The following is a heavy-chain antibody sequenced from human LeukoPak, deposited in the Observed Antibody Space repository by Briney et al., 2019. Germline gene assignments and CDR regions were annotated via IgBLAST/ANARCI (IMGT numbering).Heavy chain of an antibody. D-gene: IGHD1-26*01. Sequence: ASVKVSCKASGYTFTGYYMHWVRLAPGQGLEWMGWINPNSGGTNYAQKFQGRVTMTRDTSISTAYMELSMLTSDDTAVYYCARGSAFSGELLRANDYWGQGTLVTVSS. J-gene: IGHJ4*02. CDR2: INPNSGGT. CDR1: GYTFTGYY. CDR3: ARGSAFSGELLRANDY. V-gene: IGHV1-2*02.